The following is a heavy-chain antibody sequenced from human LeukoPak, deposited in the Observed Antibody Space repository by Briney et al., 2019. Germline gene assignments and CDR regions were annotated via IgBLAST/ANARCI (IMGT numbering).Heavy chain of an antibody. Sequence: GGSLRLSCAASGFTFSSYSMNWVRQAPGKGLEWVSSISSSSYIYYADSVKGRFTISRDNAKNSLDLQMNSLRAEDTAVYYCARQGSTVGATYYYYYYMDVWGKGTTVTVSS. D-gene: IGHD1-26*01. CDR2: ISSSSYI. J-gene: IGHJ6*03. V-gene: IGHV3-21*01. CDR3: ARQGSTVGATYYYYYYMDV. CDR1: GFTFSSYS.